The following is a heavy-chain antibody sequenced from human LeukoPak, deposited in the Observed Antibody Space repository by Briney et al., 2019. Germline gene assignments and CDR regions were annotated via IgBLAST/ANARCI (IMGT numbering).Heavy chain of an antibody. D-gene: IGHD1-26*01. J-gene: IGHJ3*01. Sequence: ASVKVSCKASGGTFSSYAVSWVRLTPGQGLEWMGGIIPIFDRPNYAQKFEGRVTITADKSTNTTYMEISSLTSDDTAVYYCARDAQWELRAFDVWGRGTMVIVSS. CDR1: GGTFSSYA. CDR2: IIPIFDRP. V-gene: IGHV1-69*06. CDR3: ARDAQWELRAFDV.